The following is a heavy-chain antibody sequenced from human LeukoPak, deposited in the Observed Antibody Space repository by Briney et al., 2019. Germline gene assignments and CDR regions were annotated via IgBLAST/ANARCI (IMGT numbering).Heavy chain of an antibody. CDR1: GFTVSSKY. CDR2: IYTGGDT. V-gene: IGHV3-53*01. CDR3: ARAESSNWYWYFDL. J-gene: IGHJ2*01. D-gene: IGHD6-13*01. Sequence: GGALRLSCAASGFTVSSKYMSWVRQAPGKGLEWVSVIYTGGDTYYADSVKGRFTISRGNSKNTLYLQMNTLRAEDTAVYYCARAESSNWYWYFDLWGRGTLVTVSS.